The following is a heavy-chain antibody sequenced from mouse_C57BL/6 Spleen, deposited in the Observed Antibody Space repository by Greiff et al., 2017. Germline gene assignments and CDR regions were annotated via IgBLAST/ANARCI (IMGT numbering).Heavy chain of an antibody. CDR1: GYTFTDYE. Sequence: QVQLQQSGAELVRPGASVTLSCKASGYTFTDYEMHWVKQTPGHGLEWIGAIDPETGGTAYNQKFKGKAILTADKSSSTAYMELRSLTSEDSAVYYCTSPGGVVSYFDYWGQGTTLTVSS. J-gene: IGHJ2*01. CDR2: IDPETGGT. CDR3: TSPGGVVSYFDY. D-gene: IGHD1-1*01. V-gene: IGHV1-15*01.